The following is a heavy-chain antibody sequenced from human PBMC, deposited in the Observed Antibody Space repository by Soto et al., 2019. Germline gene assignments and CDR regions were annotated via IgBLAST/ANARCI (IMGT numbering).Heavy chain of an antibody. J-gene: IGHJ4*02. CDR1: GFSFGTYW. CDR3: ARDVGPVTIFGEALSGYFDF. V-gene: IGHV3-7*03. Sequence: GGSLRLSCAVSGFSFGTYWMSWVRQAPGKGLEWLASIKEDGSERYYLDSVKGRLTISRDNAKDSLSLQMNSLRGEDTAFYYCARDVGPVTIFGEALSGYFDFWGQGTLVTVS. D-gene: IGHD3-3*01. CDR2: IKEDGSER.